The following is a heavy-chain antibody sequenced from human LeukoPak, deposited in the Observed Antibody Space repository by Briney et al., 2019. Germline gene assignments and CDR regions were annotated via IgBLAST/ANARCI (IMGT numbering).Heavy chain of an antibody. CDR2: INPNSGGT. J-gene: IGHJ5*02. CDR1: GYTFTSYG. V-gene: IGHV1-2*02. Sequence: ASVKVSCKASGYTFTSYGISWVRQAPGQGLEWMGWINPNSGGTNYAQKFQGRVTMTRDTSISTAYMELSRLRSDDTAVYYCARDRITMVRGVTRGGPNWFDPWGQGTLVTVSS. D-gene: IGHD3-10*01. CDR3: ARDRITMVRGVTRGGPNWFDP.